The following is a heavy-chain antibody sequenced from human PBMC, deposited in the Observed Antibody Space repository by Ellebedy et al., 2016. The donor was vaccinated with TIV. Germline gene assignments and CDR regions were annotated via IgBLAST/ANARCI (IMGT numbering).Heavy chain of an antibody. V-gene: IGHV1-46*01. CDR3: AREGSGWTVDY. D-gene: IGHD6-19*01. J-gene: IGHJ4*02. Sequence: ASVKVSCXASGYTFTSYYMHWVRQAPGQGLEWMGIINPSGGSTSYAQKFQGRVTMTRDTSTSTVYMELSSLRSEDTAVYYCAREGSGWTVDYWGQGTLVTVSS. CDR1: GYTFTSYY. CDR2: INPSGGST.